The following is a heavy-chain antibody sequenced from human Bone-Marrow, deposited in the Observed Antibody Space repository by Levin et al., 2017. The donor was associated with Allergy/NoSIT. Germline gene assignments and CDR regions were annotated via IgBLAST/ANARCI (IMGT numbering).Heavy chain of an antibody. CDR2: IYWDDSK. CDR3: AHTYGSTSGSYHFDY. Sequence: ESGPTLVKPTQTLTLTCTFYGFSLTTSGVGVGWIRQPPGKALEWLALIYWDDSKYYNPSLKRSLIITKDTSKNQVVLTMTNVDPVDTATYYCAHTYGSTSGSYHFDYWGQGTQVTVSS. V-gene: IGHV2-5*02. J-gene: IGHJ4*02. D-gene: IGHD3-10*01. CDR1: GFSLTTSGVG.